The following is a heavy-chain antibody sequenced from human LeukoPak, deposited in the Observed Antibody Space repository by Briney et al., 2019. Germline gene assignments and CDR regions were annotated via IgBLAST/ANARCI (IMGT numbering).Heavy chain of an antibody. CDR3: AKGSGSGWYGWFAP. CDR1: GFTFGSYA. D-gene: IGHD6-19*01. V-gene: IGHV3-23*01. CDR2: IDASGGST. J-gene: IGHJ5*02. Sequence: GGSLRLSCAASGFTFGSYAMSWVRQAPGKGLEWVSSIDASGGSTYYADSVKGRLTISRDNSKNTFYLQMNTLRADDTAVYYCAKGSGSGWYGWFAPWGQGTLVTVSS.